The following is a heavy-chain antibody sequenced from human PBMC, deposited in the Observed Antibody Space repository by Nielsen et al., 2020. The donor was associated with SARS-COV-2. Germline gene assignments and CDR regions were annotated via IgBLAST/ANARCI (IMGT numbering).Heavy chain of an antibody. D-gene: IGHD2-2*01. CDR2: IWYDGSNK. Sequence: WIRQPPGKGLEWVAVIWYDGSNKYYADSVKGRFTISRDNSKNTLYLQMNSLRAEDTAVYYCARDYCSSTSCYLGFAFDIWGQGTMVTVSS. CDR3: ARDYCSSTSCYLGFAFDI. J-gene: IGHJ3*02. V-gene: IGHV3-33*01.